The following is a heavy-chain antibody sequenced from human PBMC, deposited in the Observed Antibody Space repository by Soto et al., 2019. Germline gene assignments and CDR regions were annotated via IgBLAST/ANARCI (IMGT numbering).Heavy chain of an antibody. CDR3: AKSVRYYYYYYGMDV. CDR2: ISYDGSNK. V-gene: IGHV3-30*18. Sequence: QVQLLESGGGVVQPGRSLRLSCAASGFTFSSYGMHWVRQAPGKGLEWVAVISYDGSNKYYADSVKGRFTISRDNSKNTLYLQMNSLRAEDTAVYYCAKSVRYYYYYYGMDVWGQGTTVTVSS. J-gene: IGHJ6*02. CDR1: GFTFSSYG.